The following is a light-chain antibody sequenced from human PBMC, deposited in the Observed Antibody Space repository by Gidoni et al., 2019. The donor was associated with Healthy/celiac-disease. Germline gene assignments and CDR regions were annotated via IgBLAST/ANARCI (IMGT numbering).Light chain of an antibody. CDR1: QSISSY. CDR3: QQSYSTLWT. J-gene: IGKJ1*01. Sequence: DIQMTQSPSSLSASVGDRVTITCRASQSISSYLNWYQQKPGKAPKLLIYAASSLQSGVPSRFSGSGSGTDFTLTISSLQPEDVATYYCQQSYSTLWTFXQXNKVEIK. CDR2: AAS. V-gene: IGKV1-39*01.